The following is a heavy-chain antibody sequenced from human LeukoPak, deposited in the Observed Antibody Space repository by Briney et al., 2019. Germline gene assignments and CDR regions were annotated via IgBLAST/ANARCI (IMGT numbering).Heavy chain of an antibody. J-gene: IGHJ4*02. V-gene: IGHV4-4*02. Sequence: SETLSLTCAVSGASISSSNWLSWVRQPPGKGLEWIGEIYHSGSTNYNPSLESRVTISVDTSKNQFSLKLTSMTAADTGVYYCARGAGPYYYDRNSYKSVWGQGALVTVSS. CDR1: GASISSSNW. CDR2: IYHSGST. D-gene: IGHD3-9*01. CDR3: ARGAGPYYYDRNSYKSV.